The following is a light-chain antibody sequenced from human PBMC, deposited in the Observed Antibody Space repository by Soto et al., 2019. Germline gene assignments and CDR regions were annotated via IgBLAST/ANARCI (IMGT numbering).Light chain of an antibody. CDR3: QQYNHWPRMLS. V-gene: IGKV3-15*01. CDR2: DTS. Sequence: EILLTQSPVTLSVSPGARATLSCRASQSLTSNLAWYQQRPGQAPRLLIYDTSTRATDVPARFSGSGSGTEFTLTFASLQSEDFAVYYCQQYNHWPRMLSFGGGTRVEL. CDR1: QSLTSN. J-gene: IGKJ4*01.